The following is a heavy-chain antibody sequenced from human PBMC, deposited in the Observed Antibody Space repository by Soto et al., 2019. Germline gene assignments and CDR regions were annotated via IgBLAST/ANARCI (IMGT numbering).Heavy chain of an antibody. CDR1: GFTFSSYA. V-gene: IGHV3-30-3*01. D-gene: IGHD3-3*01. J-gene: IGHJ6*02. CDR3: ASPYYDFWSGYYTYYYGMDV. CDR2: ISYDGSNK. Sequence: GGSLRLSCAASGFTFSSYAMHWVRQAPGKGLEWVAVISYDGSNKYYADSVKGRFTISRDNSKNTLYLQMNSLRAEDTAVYYCASPYYDFWSGYYTYYYGMDVWGQGTTVTVSS.